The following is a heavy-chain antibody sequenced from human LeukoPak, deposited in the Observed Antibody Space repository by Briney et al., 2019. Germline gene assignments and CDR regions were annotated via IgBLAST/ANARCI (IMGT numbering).Heavy chain of an antibody. J-gene: IGHJ4*02. Sequence: GGSLRLSCAASGFTFDDFAMHWVRQILGKGLEWVSGISWNSGSIGYADSVKGRFTISRDNAKNSLYLQMNSLRDEDTAVYYCARELRFLEWLDYWGQGTLVTVSS. CDR3: ARELRFLEWLDY. V-gene: IGHV3-9*01. D-gene: IGHD3-3*01. CDR1: GFTFDDFA. CDR2: ISWNSGSI.